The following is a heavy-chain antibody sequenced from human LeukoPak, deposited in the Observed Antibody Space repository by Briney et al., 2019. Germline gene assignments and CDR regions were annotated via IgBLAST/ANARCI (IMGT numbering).Heavy chain of an antibody. CDR1: GGSVSTGSYY. CDR3: ARGGDAYSYSY. CDR2: IYYSGST. V-gene: IGHV4-61*01. Sequence: KPSETLSLTCTLSGGSVSTGSYYWSWIRQPPGKGLEWIGYIYYSGSTNYNPSLKSRVTISIDMSKNQFYLKLSSVTAADTAVYFCARGGDAYSYSYWGQGTLVTVSS. J-gene: IGHJ4*02. D-gene: IGHD5-24*01.